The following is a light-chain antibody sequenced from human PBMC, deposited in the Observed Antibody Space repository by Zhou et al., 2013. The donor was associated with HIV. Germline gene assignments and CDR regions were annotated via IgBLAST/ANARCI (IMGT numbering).Light chain of an antibody. CDR1: QTITTS. Sequence: DIQLTQSPSSLSALVGDRVTITCRTSQTITTSLNWYQQKPGKAPRLLIHSTSTLETGVPSRFSAIGSGAHFALTISSLDPEDFATYYCHQSFSSPPSFGQGTKLEIK. V-gene: IGKV1-39*01. CDR3: HQSFSSPPS. J-gene: IGKJ2*03. CDR2: STS.